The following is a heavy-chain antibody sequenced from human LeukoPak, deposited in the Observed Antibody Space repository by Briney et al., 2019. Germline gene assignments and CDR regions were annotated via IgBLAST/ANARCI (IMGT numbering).Heavy chain of an antibody. V-gene: IGHV4-39*01. CDR3: ARHGPSTVTTGAFDI. CDR2: IHYSGST. D-gene: IGHD4-17*01. Sequence: PSETLSLTCTVSGDPITTSSQYWGWTRRPPGKGVEWIRTIHYSGSTYYNPSLKSRVTISVDTSNNQFSLNLSSVTAADTAVYYCARHGPSTVTTGAFDIWGRGTVVTVSS. J-gene: IGHJ3*02. CDR1: GDPITTSSQY.